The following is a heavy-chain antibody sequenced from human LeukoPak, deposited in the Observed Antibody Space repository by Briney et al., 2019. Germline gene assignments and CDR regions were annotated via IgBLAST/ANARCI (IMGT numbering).Heavy chain of an antibody. D-gene: IGHD3-10*01. CDR3: ARADLWFGELSENNNWFDP. Sequence: GASVKVSCTASGGTFSSYAISWVRQAPGQGLEWMGGIIPIFGTANYAQKFQGRVTITADESTSTAYMELSSLRSEDTAVYYCARADLWFGELSENNNWFDPWGQGTPVTVSS. V-gene: IGHV1-69*13. CDR2: IIPIFGTA. CDR1: GGTFSSYA. J-gene: IGHJ5*02.